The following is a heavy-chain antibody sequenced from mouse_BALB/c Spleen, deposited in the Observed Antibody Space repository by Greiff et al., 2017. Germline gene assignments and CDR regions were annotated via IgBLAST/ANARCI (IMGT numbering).Heavy chain of an antibody. V-gene: IGHV1S56*01. Sequence: QVQLKESGPELVKPGASVRISCKASGYTFTSYYIHWVKQRPGQGLEWIGWIYPGNVNTKYNEKFKGKATLTADKSSSTAYMQLSSLTSEDSAVYFCARGIDGLYAMDYWGQGTSVTVSS. CDR2: IYPGNVNT. CDR3: ARGIDGLYAMDY. D-gene: IGHD2-3*01. CDR1: GYTFTSYY. J-gene: IGHJ4*01.